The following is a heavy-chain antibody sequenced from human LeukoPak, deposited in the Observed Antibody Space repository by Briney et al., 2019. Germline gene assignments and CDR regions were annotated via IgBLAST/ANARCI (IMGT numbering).Heavy chain of an antibody. D-gene: IGHD1-26*01. V-gene: IGHV4-59*08. J-gene: IGHJ5*02. Sequence: SETLSLTCTVSGGSISSYYWSWIRQPPGKGLEWIGYIYYSGSTNYNPSLKSRVTISVDTSKNQFSLKLSSVTAADTAVYYCARHEGGTGDWFDPWGQGTLVTVSS. CDR1: GGSISSYY. CDR3: ARHEGGTGDWFDP. CDR2: IYYSGST.